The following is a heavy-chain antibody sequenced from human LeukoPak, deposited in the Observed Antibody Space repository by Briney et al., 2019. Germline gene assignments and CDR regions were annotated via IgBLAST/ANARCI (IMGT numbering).Heavy chain of an antibody. V-gene: IGHV4-59*01. J-gene: IGHJ5*02. CDR1: GRLLTSSY. Sequence: PSETLSLTCTVSGRLLTSSYCSWIRQPPGRGLEWIGYIYYSGSTNYNPSLKSRVTMSVDPSQNQFSLKVSSVTAADTAVYFCAREVAVAGNKWFDHWGQGILVTVSS. D-gene: IGHD6-19*01. CDR3: AREVAVAGNKWFDH. CDR2: IYYSGST.